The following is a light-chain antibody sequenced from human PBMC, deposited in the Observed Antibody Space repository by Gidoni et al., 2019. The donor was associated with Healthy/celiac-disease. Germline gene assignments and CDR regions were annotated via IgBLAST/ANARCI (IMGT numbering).Light chain of an antibody. J-gene: IGKJ2*01. Sequence: DIPMTQSPSSLSASVGDRVPITRRASQSISSYLNWYQQKTGQTPKLLLYDASSLQSGVLSRLSGSGSATDCTLTIISLQPEDVATYYCQQSYSTTPYTFGQGTKLEIK. CDR2: DAS. CDR1: QSISSY. V-gene: IGKV1-39*01. CDR3: QQSYSTTPYT.